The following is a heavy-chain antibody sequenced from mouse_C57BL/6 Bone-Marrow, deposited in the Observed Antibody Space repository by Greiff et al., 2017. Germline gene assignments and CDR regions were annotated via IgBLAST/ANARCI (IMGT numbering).Heavy chain of an antibody. CDR2: IYPRDGST. J-gene: IGHJ1*03. CDR1: GYTFTSYD. CDR3: AIDYGISYCYFDV. V-gene: IGHV1-85*01. Sequence: VKLQESGPELVKPGASVKLSCKASGYTFTSYDINWVKQRPGQGLEWIGWIYPRDGSTQYNEKLKGKSTLTVDTSSSTAYMELHSLTSEDSAVYVCAIDYGISYCYFDVWGTGTTVTVSS. D-gene: IGHD1-1*01.